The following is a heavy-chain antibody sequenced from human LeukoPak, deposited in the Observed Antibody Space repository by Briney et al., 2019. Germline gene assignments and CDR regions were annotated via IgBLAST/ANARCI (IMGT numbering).Heavy chain of an antibody. CDR3: AKEYRYCSGGSCYGVNYYYYGMDV. Sequence: GGSLARACAGSGFTLRNYAMDWVRQRPGKGQEWVSTISGSGGSTYYADSVRGRFTISRDNSKNTLYLQMNSLRAEDTAVHYSAKEYRYCSGGSCYGVNYYYYGMDVWGQGTTVTVSS. D-gene: IGHD2-15*01. V-gene: IGHV3-23*01. J-gene: IGHJ6*02. CDR2: ISGSGGST. CDR1: GFTLRNYA.